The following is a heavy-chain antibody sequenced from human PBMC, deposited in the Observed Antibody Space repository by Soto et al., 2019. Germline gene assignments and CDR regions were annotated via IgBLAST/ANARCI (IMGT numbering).Heavy chain of an antibody. CDR1: SGSISSYY. D-gene: IGHD2-2*01. CDR2: IYYSGST. J-gene: IGHJ4*02. CDR3: ARRGCSSTSCYED. Sequence: QVQLQESGPGLVKPSETLSLTCTVSSGSISSYYWSWIRQPPGKGLEWIGYIYYSGSTNYNPSLKSRVTISVDTSKNQFSLKLSSVTAADTAVYYCARRGCSSTSCYEDWGQGTLVTVSS. V-gene: IGHV4-59*08.